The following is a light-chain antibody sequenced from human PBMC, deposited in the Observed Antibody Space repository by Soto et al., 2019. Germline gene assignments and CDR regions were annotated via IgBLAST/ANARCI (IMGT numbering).Light chain of an antibody. CDR3: QQYDKLPFT. V-gene: IGKV1-33*01. CDR2: DAS. CDR1: QDITNY. Sequence: DIQMTQSPSSLSASVGDRVTITCQASQDITNYLNWYQQKAGKAPKLLIYDASNLETGVPSRFSGIASETDFTFTINSLQPEDIATYYCQQYDKLPFTFGPGTKVDTK. J-gene: IGKJ3*01.